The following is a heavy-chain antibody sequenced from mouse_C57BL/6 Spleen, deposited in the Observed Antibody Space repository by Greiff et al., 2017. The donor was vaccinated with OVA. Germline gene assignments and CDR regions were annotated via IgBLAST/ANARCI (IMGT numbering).Heavy chain of an antibody. Sequence: EVKLMESGPGLVKPSQSLSLTCSVTGYSITSGYYWNWIRQFPGNKLEWMGYISYDGSNNYNPSLKNRISITRDTSKNQLFLKLNSVTTEDTATYYCARGSYDWYFDVWGTGTTVTVSS. V-gene: IGHV3-6*01. CDR3: ARGSYDWYFDV. D-gene: IGHD1-1*01. J-gene: IGHJ1*03. CDR1: GYSITSGYY. CDR2: ISYDGSN.